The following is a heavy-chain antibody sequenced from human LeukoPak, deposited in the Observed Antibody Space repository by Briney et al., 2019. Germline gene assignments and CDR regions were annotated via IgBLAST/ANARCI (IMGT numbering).Heavy chain of an antibody. CDR2: IYYSGST. D-gene: IGHD6-13*01. J-gene: IGHJ4*02. CDR3: GRGRSPYSTTWYVDL. V-gene: IGHV4-31*03. Sequence: PSQTLSLTCTVSGGSISTGGYYWTWIRQHPGTGLEWIGYIYYSGSTSYNPSLRSRVTISVDTSENQFSLRLSSVTAADTAVYYCGRGRSPYSTTWYVDLWGQGTLVIASS. CDR1: GGSISTGGYY.